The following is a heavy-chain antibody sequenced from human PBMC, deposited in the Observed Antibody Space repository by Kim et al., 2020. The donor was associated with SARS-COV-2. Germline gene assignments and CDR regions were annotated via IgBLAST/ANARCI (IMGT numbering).Heavy chain of an antibody. Sequence: SETLSLTCTMSGDSISGYYWGWIRQPPGKGLEWIGYVHHSGETDYNPTLMGRLTISGDSSKNQFSLRLNSVTAADTAFYYCVTGAGWLIDYWCQGTLVTV. CDR1: GDSISGYY. CDR2: VHHSGET. CDR3: VTGAGWLIDY. J-gene: IGHJ4*02. V-gene: IGHV4-59*03. D-gene: IGHD3-9*01.